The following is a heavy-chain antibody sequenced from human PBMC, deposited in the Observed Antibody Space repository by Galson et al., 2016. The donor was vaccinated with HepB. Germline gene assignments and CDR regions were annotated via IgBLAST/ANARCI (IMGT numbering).Heavy chain of an antibody. CDR1: GYTFTNFG. D-gene: IGHD4-17*01. CDR3: ARIPNGDFGYYYYYYAMDL. J-gene: IGHJ6*02. Sequence: SVKVSCKASGYTFTNFGISWVRQAPGQGLEWMGWISAYTGNTNYAQKLQGRVTMTPDTATSTAYMELRSLRSDDTAVYYCARIPNGDFGYYYYYYAMDLWGRGTTVTVSS. CDR2: ISAYTGNT. V-gene: IGHV1-18*01.